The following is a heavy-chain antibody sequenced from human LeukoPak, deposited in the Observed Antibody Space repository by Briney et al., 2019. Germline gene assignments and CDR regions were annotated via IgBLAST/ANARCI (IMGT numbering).Heavy chain of an antibody. J-gene: IGHJ4*02. CDR1: GYTFTGYY. CDR2: INPNSGGT. CDR3: ARAGYSSGWYHGFDY. D-gene: IGHD6-19*01. Sequence: ASVKVPCKASGYTFTGYYIHWVRQAPGQGLEWMGWINPNSGGTNYAQKFQDRVTMTRDTSFHTAYMEVSRLRSDDTAVYYCARAGYSSGWYHGFDYWGQGTLVTVSS. V-gene: IGHV1-2*02.